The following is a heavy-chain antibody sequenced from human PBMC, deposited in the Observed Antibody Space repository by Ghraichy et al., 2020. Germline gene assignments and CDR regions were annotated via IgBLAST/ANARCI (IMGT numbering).Heavy chain of an antibody. CDR3: ARESSGYSYGYYYYYYMDV. D-gene: IGHD5-18*01. J-gene: IGHJ6*03. CDR1: GGSISSYY. CDR2: IYYSGST. V-gene: IGHV4-59*01. Sequence: TLLLTCTVSGGSISSYYWSWIRQPPGKGLEWIGYIYYSGSTNYNPSLKSRVTISVDTSKNQFSLKLSSVTAADTAVYYCARESSGYSYGYYYYYYMDVWGKGTTVTVSS.